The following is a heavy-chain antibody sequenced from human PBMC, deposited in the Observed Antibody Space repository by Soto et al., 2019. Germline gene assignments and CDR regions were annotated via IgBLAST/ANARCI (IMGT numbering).Heavy chain of an antibody. D-gene: IGHD2-2*01. CDR1: GGSISSSSYY. Sequence: SETLSLTCTVSGGSISSSSYYWGWIRQPPGKGLEWIGSIYYSGSTYYNPPLKSRVTISVDTSKNQFSLKLSSVTAADTAVYYCARQVGYCSSTSCLHFDYWGQGTLVTVSS. CDR2: IYYSGST. V-gene: IGHV4-39*01. J-gene: IGHJ4*02. CDR3: ARQVGYCSSTSCLHFDY.